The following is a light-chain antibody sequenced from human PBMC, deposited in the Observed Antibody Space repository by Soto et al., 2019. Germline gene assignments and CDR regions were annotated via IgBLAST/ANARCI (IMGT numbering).Light chain of an antibody. Sequence: QSVVTQPPSASGTPGQTVTISCSGSSSNIGSNYVYWYQQLPGTAPKLLIYNYNLRPSGVVDRFSGSRSGTSASLAISGLQSEDEADYYCATWDDYLTGPVFGGGTKLTVL. CDR3: ATWDDYLTGPV. V-gene: IGLV1-47*02. J-gene: IGLJ3*02. CDR1: SSNIGSNY. CDR2: NYN.